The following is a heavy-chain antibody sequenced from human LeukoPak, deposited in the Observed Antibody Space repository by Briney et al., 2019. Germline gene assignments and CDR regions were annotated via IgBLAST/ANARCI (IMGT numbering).Heavy chain of an antibody. CDR2: ISYDGSNK. CDR1: GFTFSSYG. J-gene: IGHJ4*02. V-gene: IGHV3-30*18. CDR3: AKVRGSYDTDY. D-gene: IGHD1-26*01. Sequence: GGSLRLSCAASGFTFSSYGMHWVRQAPGKGLEWVAVISYDGSNKYYADSVKGRFTISRDNSKNTLYLQMNSLRAEDTAVYYCAKVRGSYDTDYWGQGTLVTVSS.